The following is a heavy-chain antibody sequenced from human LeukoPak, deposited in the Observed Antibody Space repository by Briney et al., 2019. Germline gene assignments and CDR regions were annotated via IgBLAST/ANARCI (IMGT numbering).Heavy chain of an antibody. CDR2: IWHDGSDR. CDR3: ARDTNLYGGPRASGGCDD. CDR1: GFTFRNYG. Sequence: GGSLRLSCAASGFTFRNYGMHWVRQAPGKGLEWVAVIWHDGSDRYYTDSVKGRFTISRDNSKNTLYLQMNSLRAEDTAVYYCARDTNLYGGPRASGGCDDWGQGTLVTVST. J-gene: IGHJ4*02. V-gene: IGHV3-33*01. D-gene: IGHD4-23*01.